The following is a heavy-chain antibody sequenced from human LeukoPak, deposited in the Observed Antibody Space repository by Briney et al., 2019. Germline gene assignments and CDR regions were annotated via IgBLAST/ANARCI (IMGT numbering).Heavy chain of an antibody. CDR1: GGSISSGSYY. CDR3: ARNFSSGWFDY. J-gene: IGHJ4*02. Sequence: PSETLSLTCTVSGGSISSGSYYWGWIRQPPGKGLEWIGSIYYSGSTSYNPSLKSRVTISVDTSKNQFSLKLSSVTAADTAVYYCARNFSSGWFDYWGQGTLVTVSS. D-gene: IGHD6-19*01. V-gene: IGHV4-39*07. CDR2: IYYSGST.